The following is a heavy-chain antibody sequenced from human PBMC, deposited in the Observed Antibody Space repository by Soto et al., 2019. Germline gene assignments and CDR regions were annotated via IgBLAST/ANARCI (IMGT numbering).Heavy chain of an antibody. CDR3: AKGPDLWGFSPWVWMDV. V-gene: IGHV3-53*02. J-gene: IGHJ6*02. D-gene: IGHD3-16*01. Sequence: EVQLVETGGGLIQPGGSLRLSCAASGFTVSSNYMSWVRQAPGKGLEWVSVIYSGGSTYYADSVKGRFTISRDNSKNTLYLQMNSLRAEDTAVYYCAKGPDLWGFSPWVWMDVWGQGTTVTVSS. CDR1: GFTVSSNY. CDR2: IYSGGST.